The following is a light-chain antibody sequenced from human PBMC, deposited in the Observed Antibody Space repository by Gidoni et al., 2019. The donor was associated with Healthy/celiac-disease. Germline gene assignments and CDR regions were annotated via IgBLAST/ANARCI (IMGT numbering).Light chain of an antibody. CDR3: SSYTSSSTLYV. CDR1: SSDVGGYNY. CDR2: DVS. V-gene: IGLV2-14*01. J-gene: IGLJ1*01. Sequence: QSALTQPAPVSESPGQSITISCTGTSSDVGGYNYVSWYQQHPGKAPKLMIYDVSNRPSGVSNRFSGSKSGNTASLTISGLQAEDEADYYCSSYTSSSTLYVVGTGTKVTVL.